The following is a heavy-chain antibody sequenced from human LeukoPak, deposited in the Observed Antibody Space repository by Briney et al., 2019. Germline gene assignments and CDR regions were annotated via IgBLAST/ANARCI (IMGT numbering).Heavy chain of an antibody. CDR3: ARTWHYDSSDYFPFDN. Sequence: SETLSLTCTVSGGSIIGYDWSWIRQPPGKGLEWIGYISYTGSTKFSPSLKSRLAMSVDTSSNQFSLHLSSVTAADTAVYYCARTWHYDSSDYFPFDNWGQGTLVTVSS. J-gene: IGHJ4*02. CDR1: GGSIIGYD. CDR2: ISYTGST. V-gene: IGHV4-59*08. D-gene: IGHD3-22*01.